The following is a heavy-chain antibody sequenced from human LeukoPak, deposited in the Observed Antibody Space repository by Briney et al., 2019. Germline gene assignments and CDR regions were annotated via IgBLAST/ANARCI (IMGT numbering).Heavy chain of an antibody. D-gene: IGHD1-20*01. CDR2: ISDSGDET. CDR3: AKEPYNWNYFDY. V-gene: IGHV3-23*01. Sequence: GGSLRLSCAASGFTFSSYAMNWVRQNPGKGLEWVSSISDSGDETYYADSVKGRFTISRDNSKNTLYLQMNSLRAEDTAVYYCAKEPYNWNYFDYWGQGTLVTVSS. CDR1: GFTFSSYA. J-gene: IGHJ4*02.